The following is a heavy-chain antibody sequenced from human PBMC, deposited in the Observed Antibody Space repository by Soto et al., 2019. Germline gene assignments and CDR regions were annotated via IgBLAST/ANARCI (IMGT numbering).Heavy chain of an antibody. J-gene: IGHJ4*02. CDR2: INPNSGGT. V-gene: IGHV1-2*02. D-gene: IGHD3-10*01. CDR3: ARDYYGSGSFDY. Sequence: ASVKVSCKASGYTFTGYYMHWVRQAPGQGLEWMGWINPNSGGTNYAQKFQGRVIMTRDTSISTAYMELSRLRPDDTAVYYCARDYYGSGSFDYWGQGTLVTVSS. CDR1: GYTFTGYY.